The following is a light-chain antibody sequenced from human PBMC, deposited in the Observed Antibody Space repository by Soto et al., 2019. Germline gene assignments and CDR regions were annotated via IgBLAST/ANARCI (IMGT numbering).Light chain of an antibody. Sequence: DIQMPQSPSSLSASVGVRVTITCRASQSITGWLAWYQQKPGKAPKLLIYDASSLETGVPSRFSGSGSGTEFTLTISSLQPDDFATYYCQHYNNYPWTFGQGTKVDIK. CDR3: QHYNNYPWT. CDR1: QSITGW. CDR2: DAS. V-gene: IGKV1-5*01. J-gene: IGKJ1*01.